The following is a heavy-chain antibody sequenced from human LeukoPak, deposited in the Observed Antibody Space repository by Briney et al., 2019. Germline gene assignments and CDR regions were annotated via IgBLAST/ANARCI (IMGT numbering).Heavy chain of an antibody. D-gene: IGHD3-16*02. J-gene: IGHJ4*02. Sequence: PSETLSLTCAVYGGSFSGYYWSWISQPPGKGLEWIGEINHSGSTNYNPSLKSRVTISVDTSKNQFSLKLSSVTAADTAVYYCARGGLWDYVWGSYRLPFDYWGQGTLVTVSS. V-gene: IGHV4-34*01. CDR2: INHSGST. CDR1: GGSFSGYY. CDR3: ARGGLWDYVWGSYRLPFDY.